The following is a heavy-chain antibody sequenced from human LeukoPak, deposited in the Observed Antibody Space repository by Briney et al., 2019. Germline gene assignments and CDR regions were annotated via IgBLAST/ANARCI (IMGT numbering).Heavy chain of an antibody. D-gene: IGHD1-26*01. CDR1: GGSISSSSYY. Sequence: SETLSLTCTVSGGSISSSSYYWGWIRQPPGKGLEWIGSIYYSGSTYYNPSLKSRVTISVDTSKNQFSLKLSSVTAADTAVYCCARHMYSGSYYPSVFDYWGQGTLVTVSS. V-gene: IGHV4-39*01. CDR2: IYYSGST. CDR3: ARHMYSGSYYPSVFDY. J-gene: IGHJ4*02.